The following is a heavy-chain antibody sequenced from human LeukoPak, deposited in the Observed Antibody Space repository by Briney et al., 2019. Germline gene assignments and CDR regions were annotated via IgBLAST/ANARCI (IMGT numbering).Heavy chain of an antibody. CDR1: GGSISSYY. D-gene: IGHD6-6*01. Sequence: SETLSLTCTVSGGSISSYYWSWIRQPPGKGLEWIGYIYTSGSTNYNPSLKSRVTISVDTSKNQFSLKLSPVTAADTAVYYCARLIAARPGWFDPWGQGTLVTVSS. J-gene: IGHJ5*02. CDR2: IYTSGST. CDR3: ARLIAARPGWFDP. V-gene: IGHV4-4*09.